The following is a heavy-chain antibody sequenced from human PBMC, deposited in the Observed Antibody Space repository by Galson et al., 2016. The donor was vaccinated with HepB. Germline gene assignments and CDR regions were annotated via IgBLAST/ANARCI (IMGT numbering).Heavy chain of an antibody. CDR1: GFSSGDFT. Sequence: SLRLSCAASGFSSGDFTMHWVRQGPEKGLEWVSAITWNSADIDYVASVKGRFTISRDNAKNSLYLQMNSLRAEDTAFYYCAKATWGNPFDIWGQGTMVTVSS. V-gene: IGHV3-9*02. D-gene: IGHD7-27*01. CDR3: AKATWGNPFDI. CDR2: ITWNSADI. J-gene: IGHJ3*02.